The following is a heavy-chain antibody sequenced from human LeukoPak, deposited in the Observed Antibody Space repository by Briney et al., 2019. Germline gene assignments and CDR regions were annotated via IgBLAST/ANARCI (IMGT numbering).Heavy chain of an antibody. J-gene: IGHJ6*03. CDR2: MNPNSGNT. CDR1: GYTFTSND. D-gene: IGHD3-16*01. CDR3: ARWVGSPRSSHYMDV. Sequence: ASVKVSCKASGYTFTSNDINWVRQATGQGLEWMGWMNPNSGNTGYAQKFQGRVTIIRNTSIRTAYMELSSLRSEDTAVYYCARWVGSPRSSHYMDVWGKGTTVTVSS. V-gene: IGHV1-8*03.